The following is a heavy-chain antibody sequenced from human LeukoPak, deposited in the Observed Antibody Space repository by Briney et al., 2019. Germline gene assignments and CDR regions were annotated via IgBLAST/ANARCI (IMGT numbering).Heavy chain of an antibody. CDR3: ARDNPYSSSWYYFDY. CDR1: GFTFSSYG. CDR2: IWYDGSNK. J-gene: IGHJ4*02. Sequence: GRSLTLSCAASGFTFSSYGMHWVRQAPGKGLEWVAVIWYDGSNKYYADSVKGRFTISRDNSKNTLYLQMNSLRAEDTAVYYCARDNPYSSSWYYFDYWGQGTLVTVSS. V-gene: IGHV3-33*01. D-gene: IGHD6-13*01.